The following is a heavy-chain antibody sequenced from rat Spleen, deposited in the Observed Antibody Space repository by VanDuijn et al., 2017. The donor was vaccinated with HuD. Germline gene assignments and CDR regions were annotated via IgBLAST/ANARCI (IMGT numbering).Heavy chain of an antibody. CDR1: GFTFSHYG. CDR3: ARRHYGYTDYFDY. J-gene: IGHJ2*01. CDR2: ISYGDSSGHSST. Sequence: EVQLVESGGGLVQSGRSLKLSCAASGFTFSHYGMAWVRQTPTRGLEWVATISYGDSSGHSSTYYRDSVKGRFTISRDNEKSTLSLQMDSLRSEDTATYYCARRHYGYTDYFDYWGQGVMVTVSS. D-gene: IGHD1-9*01. V-gene: IGHV5-29*01.